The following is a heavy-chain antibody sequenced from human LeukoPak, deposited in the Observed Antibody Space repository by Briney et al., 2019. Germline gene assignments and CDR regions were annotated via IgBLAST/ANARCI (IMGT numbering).Heavy chain of an antibody. CDR1: GYTFTSHY. J-gene: IGHJ4*02. CDR3: AAPGASGFVGNFWSGPLDY. D-gene: IGHD3-3*01. V-gene: IGHV1-46*01. Sequence: ASVKVSCMASGYTFTSHYMHWVRQAPGQGLEWLGIINPSAGTTTYPQGFQGRVTMTRGTSTSTVYMELSSLRSEDTAVYYCAAPGASGFVGNFWSGPLDYWGQGTLVTVSS. CDR2: INPSAGTT.